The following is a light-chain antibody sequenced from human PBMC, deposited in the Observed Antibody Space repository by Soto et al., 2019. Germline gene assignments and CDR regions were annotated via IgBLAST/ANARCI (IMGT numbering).Light chain of an antibody. J-gene: IGKJ1*01. Sequence: DIQMTQYPSTLSASVGDRVTITCRASQSISSWLAWYQQKPGKAPTFLIYKASSLESGVPSRFSGSGSGTEFTLTISSLQPDDFATYYCQQDIDSSPWTFDQGTKVEVK. V-gene: IGKV1-5*03. CDR3: QQDIDSSPWT. CDR1: QSISSW. CDR2: KAS.